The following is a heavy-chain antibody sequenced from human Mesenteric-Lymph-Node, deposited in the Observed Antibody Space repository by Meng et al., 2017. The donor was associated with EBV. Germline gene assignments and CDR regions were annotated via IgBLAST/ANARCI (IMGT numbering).Heavy chain of an antibody. CDR2: ISNSGTTI. D-gene: IGHD4-17*01. Sequence: QVQLVESGGGLVKPGGSLRLSCAASGFTFSDYDMSWIRQAPGKGLEWVSYISNSGTTIYNADSVKGRFPISRDNPKNSLYLQMNSLRADDTAVYYCARATEYGDYDYWGQGTLVTVSS. CDR1: GFTFSDYD. J-gene: IGHJ4*02. V-gene: IGHV3-11*01. CDR3: ARATEYGDYDY.